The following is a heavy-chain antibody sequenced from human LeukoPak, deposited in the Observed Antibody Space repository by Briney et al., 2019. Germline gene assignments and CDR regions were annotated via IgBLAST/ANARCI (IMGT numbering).Heavy chain of an antibody. J-gene: IGHJ3*02. V-gene: IGHV1-18*01. D-gene: IGHD6-13*01. CDR2: ISAYNGNT. CDR3: AREGFDASGWSPCGFDM. CDR1: GYTFTSYG. Sequence: ASVKVSCKASGYTFTSYGISWVRQAPGQGLEWMGWISAYNGNTNYAQKLQGRVTMTTDTSTSTAYMALRSLRSDGTGVYCCAREGFDASGWSPCGFDMWGQGTMVPVS.